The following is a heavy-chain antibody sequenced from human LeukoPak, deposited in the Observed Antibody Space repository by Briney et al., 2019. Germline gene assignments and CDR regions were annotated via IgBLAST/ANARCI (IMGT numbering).Heavy chain of an antibody. J-gene: IGHJ4*02. CDR3: AKAYYDILTESDY. CDR2: ISYDGSNK. Sequence: PGGSLRLSCAASGFTFSSYAMHWVRQAPGKGLEWVAVISYDGSNKYYADSVKGRFTISRDNSKNTLYLQMNSLRAEDTAVYYCAKAYYDILTESDYWGQGTLVTVSS. D-gene: IGHD3-9*01. V-gene: IGHV3-30-3*01. CDR1: GFTFSSYA.